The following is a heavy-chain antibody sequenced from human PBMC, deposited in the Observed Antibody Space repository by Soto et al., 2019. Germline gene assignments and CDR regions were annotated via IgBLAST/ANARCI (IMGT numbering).Heavy chain of an antibody. J-gene: IGHJ4*02. CDR2: IKSKADGGTT. CDR3: TSLYYGH. Sequence: PGWSLRLSCASSEFTFGNAWISWVRQAPGKGLEWVGRIKSKADGGTTDYAAPVKGRFTISRDESQNTLYLQMNSLKTEDTAVYYCTSLYYGHWGQGTLVTVSS. D-gene: IGHD4-17*01. CDR1: EFTFGNAW. V-gene: IGHV3-15*01.